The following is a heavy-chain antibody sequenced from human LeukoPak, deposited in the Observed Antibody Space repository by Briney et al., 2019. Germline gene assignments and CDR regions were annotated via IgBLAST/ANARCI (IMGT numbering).Heavy chain of an antibody. CDR2: IYYSGST. CDR1: GGSISSSSYH. J-gene: IGHJ6*02. V-gene: IGHV4-39*01. Sequence: SETLSLTCTVSGGSISSSSYHWGWIRQPPGKGLEWIGSIYYSGSTYYNPSLKSRVTISVDTSKNQFSLKLSSVTAADTAVYYCASSSSWAPGGYGMDVWGQGTTVTVSS. CDR3: ASSSSWAPGGYGMDV. D-gene: IGHD6-13*01.